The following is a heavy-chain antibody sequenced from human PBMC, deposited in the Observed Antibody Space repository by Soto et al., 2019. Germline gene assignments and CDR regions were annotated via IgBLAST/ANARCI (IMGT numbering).Heavy chain of an antibody. CDR3: AREKSTMIVVANSTPKYYYYYYGMDV. D-gene: IGHD3-22*01. J-gene: IGHJ6*02. CDR1: GYTFTGYY. Sequence: ASVKVSCKASGYTFTGYYMHWVRQAPGQGLEWMGWINPNSGGTNYAQKFQGWVTMTRDTSISTAYMELSRLRSDDTAVYYCAREKSTMIVVANSTPKYYYYYYGMDVWGQGTTVTVSS. CDR2: INPNSGGT. V-gene: IGHV1-2*04.